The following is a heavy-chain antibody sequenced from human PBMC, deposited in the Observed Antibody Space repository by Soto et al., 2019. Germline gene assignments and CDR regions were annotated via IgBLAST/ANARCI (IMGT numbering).Heavy chain of an antibody. CDR1: GGYFSGYH. V-gene: IGHV4-34*01. D-gene: IGHD3-10*02. J-gene: IGHJ4*02. Sequence: SETLSLTCAVYGGYFSGYHCIWIRQTPGKGLEWIGEIHHNGDTNYSPSLKNRVTISLDTSKNQLSLKMTSVTAEDTAVYYCAKAVDISVRGVPPSDYWGQGTLVTVSS. CDR3: AKAVDISVRGVPPSDY. CDR2: IHHNGDT.